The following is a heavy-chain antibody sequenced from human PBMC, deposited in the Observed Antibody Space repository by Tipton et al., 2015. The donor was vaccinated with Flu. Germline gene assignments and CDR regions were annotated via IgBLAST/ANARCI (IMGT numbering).Heavy chain of an antibody. Sequence: QSGAEVKRPGASVKVSCKASGYTFTSYGVSWVRQAPGQGLEWIGWISPYSGNTNYAQKFQGRVTMATDTSTTTGYMELRSLRDDDTAVYYGARGRYLAFIMSGRDWFDPWGQGTLVTVSS. CDR1: GYTFTSYG. CDR2: ISPYSGNT. V-gene: IGHV1-18*04. D-gene: IGHD3-9*01. J-gene: IGHJ5*02. CDR3: ARGRYLAFIMSGRDWFDP.